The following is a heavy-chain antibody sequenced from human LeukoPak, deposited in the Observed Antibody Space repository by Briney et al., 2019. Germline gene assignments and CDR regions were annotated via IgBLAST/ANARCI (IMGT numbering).Heavy chain of an antibody. J-gene: IGHJ6*03. CDR2: INHSGST. Sequence: NPSETLSLTCAVYGGSFSGYYWSWIRQPPGKGLEWIGEINHSGSTNYNPSLKSRVTIPVDTSKNQFSLKLSSVTAADTAVYYCARHKDYYYYYMDVWGKGTTVTVSS. CDR3: ARHKDYYYYYMDV. V-gene: IGHV4-34*01. CDR1: GGSFSGYY.